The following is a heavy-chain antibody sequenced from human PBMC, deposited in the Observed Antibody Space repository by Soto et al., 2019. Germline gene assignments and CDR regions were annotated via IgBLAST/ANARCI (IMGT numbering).Heavy chain of an antibody. V-gene: IGHV4-59*01. CDR1: GGSISSYY. D-gene: IGHD2-15*01. J-gene: IGHJ5*02. Sequence: SETVSLTCTVSGGSISSYYRSWIRQPPGKGLEWIGYIYYSGSTNYNPSLKSRVTISVDTSKNQFSLKLSSVTAADTAVYYCARDLKYCSGGSCYIRFDPWGQGTLVTVSS. CDR3: ARDLKYCSGGSCYIRFDP. CDR2: IYYSGST.